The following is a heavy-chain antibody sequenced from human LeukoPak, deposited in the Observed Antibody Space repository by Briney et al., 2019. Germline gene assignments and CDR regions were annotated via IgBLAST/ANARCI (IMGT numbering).Heavy chain of an antibody. CDR2: ISYDGITE. D-gene: IGHD3-10*01. J-gene: IGHJ4*02. CDR1: GFAFSSYA. CDR3: VQDWARGAFGS. V-gene: IGHV3-30*04. Sequence: PGGSLRLSCAASGFAFSSYAMHWVRQAPGKGLEWVAIISYDGITEDYSDSVKGRFSISRDNFKNTLFLQMDSLGVEDTALYYCVQDWARGAFGSWGQGTLVTVSS.